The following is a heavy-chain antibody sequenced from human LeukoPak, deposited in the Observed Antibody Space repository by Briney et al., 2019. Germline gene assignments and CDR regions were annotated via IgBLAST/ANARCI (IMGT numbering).Heavy chain of an antibody. D-gene: IGHD3-22*01. CDR2: INHSGST. CDR1: GGSFSGYY. V-gene: IGHV4-34*01. CDR3: ASGYYDSSGYFY. J-gene: IGHJ4*02. Sequence: SETLSLTCAVYGGSFSGYYWSWIRQPPGEGLEWIGEINHSGSTNYNPSLKSRVTISVDTSKNQFSLKLSSVTAADTAVYYCASGYYDSSGYFYWGQGTLVTVSS.